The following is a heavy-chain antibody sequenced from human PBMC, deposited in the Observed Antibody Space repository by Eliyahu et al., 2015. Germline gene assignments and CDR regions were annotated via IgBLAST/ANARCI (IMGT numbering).Heavy chain of an antibody. Sequence: QVQLVESGGGVVQPGRSLGLSCAASGFTFSGYVMHWVRQAPGKGLEWVAVIWYDGSNKYYADSVKGRFTISRDNSKNTLYMQMNSLRAEDTAVYYCARASNNGWSILDYWGQGTLVTVSS. D-gene: IGHD6-19*01. CDR1: GFTFSGYV. J-gene: IGHJ4*02. CDR3: ARASNNGWSILDY. V-gene: IGHV3-33*01. CDR2: IWYDGSNK.